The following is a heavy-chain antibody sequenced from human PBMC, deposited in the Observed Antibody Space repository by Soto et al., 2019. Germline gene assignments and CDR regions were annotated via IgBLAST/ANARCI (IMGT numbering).Heavy chain of an antibody. J-gene: IGHJ4*02. Sequence: EVQLLESGGGLVQPGGSLRLSCAASGFTFSSYAMSWVRQAPGKGLEWVSAISGSGGSTYYADSVKDRFTISRDNSKNTLYLQMNSLRAEDTAVYYCAKSPPLSTISFQSHFDYWGQGTLVTVSS. D-gene: IGHD3-16*02. CDR2: ISGSGGST. CDR1: GFTFSSYA. V-gene: IGHV3-23*01. CDR3: AKSPPLSTISFQSHFDY.